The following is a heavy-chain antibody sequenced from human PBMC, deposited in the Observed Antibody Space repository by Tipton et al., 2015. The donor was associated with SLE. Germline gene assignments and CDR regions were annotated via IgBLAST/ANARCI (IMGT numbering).Heavy chain of an antibody. CDR1: GFTFSRSA. J-gene: IGHJ6*02. V-gene: IGHV1-58*02. Sequence: QSGAEVKKPGTSVKVSCTASGFTFSRSAIQWVRQARGQRLEWIGWIVVGTGHTSYAQKFQERVTVTSDMSTNTVSLEITSLQSEDTAMYYCAATLTAVSGTVYYGMDAWGHGTTVTVSS. D-gene: IGHD6-19*01. CDR2: IVVGTGHT. CDR3: AATLTAVSGTVYYGMDA.